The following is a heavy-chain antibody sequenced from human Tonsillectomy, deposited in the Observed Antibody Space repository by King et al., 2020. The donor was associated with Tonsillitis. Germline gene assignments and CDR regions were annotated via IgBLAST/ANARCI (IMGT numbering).Heavy chain of an antibody. CDR3: ARDHIAGAFDT. J-gene: IGHJ3*02. Sequence: VQLVQSGAEVKKPGSSVKVSCKTSGGTFSKFVISWVRQAPGQGLEWMGGIIPIFGKANYAQKFQGRVTITADESTSTAYMELSSLRSEDTAVYYCARDHIAGAFDTWGQGTMVTVSS. CDR2: IIPIFGKA. CDR1: GGTFSKFV. D-gene: IGHD1-26*01. V-gene: IGHV1-69*01.